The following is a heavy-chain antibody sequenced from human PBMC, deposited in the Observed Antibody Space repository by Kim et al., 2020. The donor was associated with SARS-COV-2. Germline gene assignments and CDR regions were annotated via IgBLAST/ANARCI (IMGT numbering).Heavy chain of an antibody. Sequence: GGSLRLSCEASGFTFSSYWMNWVRQGPGKGLVWVSRIKSDGSDTHYADSVEGRFTISRDNAKNTLHLQLNRLGVEDTAIYYCARGSFQQGFDPWGQGTLVTV. CDR3: ARGSFQQGFDP. CDR1: GFTFSSYW. D-gene: IGHD6-13*01. V-gene: IGHV3-74*01. CDR2: IKSDGSDT. J-gene: IGHJ5*02.